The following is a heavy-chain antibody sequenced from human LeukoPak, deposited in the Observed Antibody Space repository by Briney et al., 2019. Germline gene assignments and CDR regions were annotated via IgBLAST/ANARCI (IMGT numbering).Heavy chain of an antibody. CDR2: IKSKTDGGTT. J-gene: IGHJ4*02. D-gene: IGHD3-3*01. V-gene: IGHV3-15*01. CDR1: GFTFSNAW. Sequence: PGGSLRLSCAASGFTFSNAWMSWVHQAPGKGLEWVGRIKSKTDGGTTDYAAPVKGRFTISRDDSKNTLYLQMNSLKTEDTAVYYCTTYDFWSSHLDYWGQGTLVTVSS. CDR3: TTYDFWSSHLDY.